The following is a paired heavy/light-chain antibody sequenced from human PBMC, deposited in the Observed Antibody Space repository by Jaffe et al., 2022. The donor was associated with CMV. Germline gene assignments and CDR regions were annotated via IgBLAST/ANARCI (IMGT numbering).Heavy chain of an antibody. V-gene: IGHV3-53*02. CDR3: ARSHYHYMDV. CDR2: IYSGDST. Sequence: EVQLVETGGGLIQPGGSLRLSCAASGFTVSSNDMSWVRQAPGKGLEWVSVIYSGDSTYYAVPVKGRFTISRDNSKNTLYLQMNSLRAEDTAVYYCARSHYHYMDVWGKGTTVTVSS. J-gene: IGHJ6*03. CDR1: GFTVSSND.
Light chain of an antibody. J-gene: IGKJ1*01. CDR2: AAS. V-gene: IGKV1-NL1*01. CDR3: QQYYSTLRAT. CDR1: QGISNS. Sequence: DIQMTQSPSSLSASVGDRVTITCRASQGISNSLAWYQQKPGKAPKLLLYAASRLQSGVPSRFSGSGSGTDYTLTISSLQPEDFATYYCQQYYSTLRATFGQGTKVEIK.